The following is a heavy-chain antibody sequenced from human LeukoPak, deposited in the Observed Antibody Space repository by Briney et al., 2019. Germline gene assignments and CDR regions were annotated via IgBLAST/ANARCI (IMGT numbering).Heavy chain of an antibody. V-gene: IGHV3-23*01. Sequence: GGSLRLSCAGSGFSFSSYALGWVRQAPGKGREWVSGIGGGGGSTYYADSVKGRFTISRDTSKNTLYLQMNSLRADDTAVYYCAKRRGEYWGQGTLVTVSS. J-gene: IGHJ4*02. CDR1: GFSFSSYA. CDR3: AKRRGEY. D-gene: IGHD3-10*01. CDR2: IGGGGGST.